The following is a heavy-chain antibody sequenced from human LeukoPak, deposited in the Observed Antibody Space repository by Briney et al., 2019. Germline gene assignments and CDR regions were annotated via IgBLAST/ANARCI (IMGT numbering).Heavy chain of an antibody. D-gene: IGHD3-22*01. J-gene: IGHJ6*03. CDR2: INPKNGGT. CDR1: GYSFTDYH. V-gene: IGHV1-2*02. Sequence: AAVKVSCKASGYSFTDYHIHWVRQAPGQGLEWLGWINPKNGGTEYARKFWGRFTLTEDTSSSTAYMELNRLTSDDTAVYYCARVLHDRSALGFFYYYMDVWGKGTTVIVSS. CDR3: ARVLHDRSALGFFYYYMDV.